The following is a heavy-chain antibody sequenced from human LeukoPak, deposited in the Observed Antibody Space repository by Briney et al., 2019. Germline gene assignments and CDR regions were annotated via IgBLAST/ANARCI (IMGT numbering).Heavy chain of an antibody. CDR2: IYYSGST. V-gene: IGHV4-39*07. D-gene: IGHD1-26*01. CDR1: GGSISSSSYY. CDR3: ARSPSGSSSRWFDP. J-gene: IGHJ5*02. Sequence: SETLSLTCTVSGGSISSSSYYWGWIRQPPGKGLEWIGSIYYSGSTYYNPSLKSRVTISVDTSKNQFSLKLSSMTAADTAVYYCARSPSGSSSRWFDPWGQGTLVTVSA.